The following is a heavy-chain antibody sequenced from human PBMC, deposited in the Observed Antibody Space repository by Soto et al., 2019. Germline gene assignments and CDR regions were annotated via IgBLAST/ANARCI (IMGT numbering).Heavy chain of an antibody. J-gene: IGHJ6*03. CDR2: MNANSGNT. D-gene: IGHD1-26*01. V-gene: IGHV1-8*01. CDR1: GYTFTSYD. Sequence: QVQLVQSGAEVKKPGASVKVSCKASGYTFTSYDINWVRQATGQGLEWMGWMNANSGNTGYAQKFPGRGTMTMNTSISTAYLELSSLRSEDTAVYYCARGLKRDLGYYYYMDVWGKGTTVTVSS. CDR3: ARGLKRDLGYYYYMDV.